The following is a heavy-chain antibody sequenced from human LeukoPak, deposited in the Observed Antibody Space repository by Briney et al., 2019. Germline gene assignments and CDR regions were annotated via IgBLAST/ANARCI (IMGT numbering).Heavy chain of an antibody. Sequence: ASVKVSCKASGYTFTGYYMHWVRQAPGQGLEWMGWINPNSGGTNYAQKFQGRVTMTRDTSISTAYMELSRLRSDDTAVYYCAREDGYSGYDYDGGVDYWGQGTLVTVSS. D-gene: IGHD5-12*01. V-gene: IGHV1-2*02. J-gene: IGHJ4*02. CDR1: GYTFTGYY. CDR2: INPNSGGT. CDR3: AREDGYSGYDYDGGVDY.